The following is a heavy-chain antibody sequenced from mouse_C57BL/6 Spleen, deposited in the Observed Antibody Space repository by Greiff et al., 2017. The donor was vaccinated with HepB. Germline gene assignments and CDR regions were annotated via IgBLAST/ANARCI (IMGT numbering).Heavy chain of an antibody. D-gene: IGHD1-1*01. V-gene: IGHV1-50*01. Sequence: QVQLQHPGAELVKPGASVKLSCKASGYTFTSYWMQWVKQRPGQGLEWIGEIDPSDSYTNYNQKFKGKATLTVDTSSSTAYMQLSSLTSEDSAVYYCARYGGYYWYFDVWGTGTTVTVSS. J-gene: IGHJ1*03. CDR3: ARYGGYYWYFDV. CDR2: IDPSDSYT. CDR1: GYTFTSYW.